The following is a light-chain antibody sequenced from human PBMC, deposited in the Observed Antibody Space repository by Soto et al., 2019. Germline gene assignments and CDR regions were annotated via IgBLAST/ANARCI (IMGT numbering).Light chain of an antibody. CDR2: LGS. CDR3: MQALQTPWT. Sequence: DIVMTQSPLSLPVTPGEPASISCRSSQSLLHSNGYNYLHWYLQKPGQSPQLLIYLGSNRASGVPDRFSGSGSGTDFTPKMSRVEAEDVGVYYCMQALQTPWTCGQGTMVEIK. CDR1: QSLLHSNGYNY. V-gene: IGKV2-28*01. J-gene: IGKJ1*01.